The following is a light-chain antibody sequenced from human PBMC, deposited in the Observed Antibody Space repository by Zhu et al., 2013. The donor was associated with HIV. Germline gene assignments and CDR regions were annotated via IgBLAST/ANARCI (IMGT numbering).Light chain of an antibody. Sequence: DIQMTQSPSSLSASVGDRVTITCQASQDISNSLNWYQQKPGKAPRRLIYLASTLQSGVPSRFSGSGSGTDFTLTISSLQPEDFATYYCLQSNSYPRTFGQGTRLEIK. J-gene: IGKJ2*02. CDR2: LAS. CDR1: QDISNS. V-gene: IGKV1-17*01. CDR3: LQSNSYPRT.